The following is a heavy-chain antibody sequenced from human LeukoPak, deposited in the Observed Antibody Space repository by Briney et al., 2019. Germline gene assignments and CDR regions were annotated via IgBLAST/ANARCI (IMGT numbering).Heavy chain of an antibody. CDR2: ISSTVGTI. Sequence: PGGSLRLSCAASGFTFNNYYMSWIRQAPGKGLEWISYISSTVGTIYYADSVKGRFTISRDNAKNSLYLQMNSLRAEDTAVYYCARETYVWGSYRYSHWGQGTLVTVSS. D-gene: IGHD3-16*02. J-gene: IGHJ4*02. CDR3: ARETYVWGSYRYSH. V-gene: IGHV3-11*04. CDR1: GFTFNNYY.